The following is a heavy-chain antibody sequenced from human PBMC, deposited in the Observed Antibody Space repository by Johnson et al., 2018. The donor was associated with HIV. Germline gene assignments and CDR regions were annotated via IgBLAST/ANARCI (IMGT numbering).Heavy chain of an antibody. CDR3: ARSGAASIAARGDAFDI. CDR2: ISYDGSNK. CDR1: GFTFSSYA. V-gene: IGHV3-30*04. J-gene: IGHJ3*02. D-gene: IGHD6-6*01. Sequence: VRLVESGGGVVQPGRSLRLSCAASGFTFSSYAMHWVRQAPGKGLEWVAVISYDGSNKYYADSVKGRFTISRDNPKNTLYLQMNSLRAEDTAVYYCARSGAASIAARGDAFDIWGQGTMVTVSS.